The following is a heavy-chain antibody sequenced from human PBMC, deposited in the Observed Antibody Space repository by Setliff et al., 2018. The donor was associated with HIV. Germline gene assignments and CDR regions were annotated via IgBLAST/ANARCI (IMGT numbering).Heavy chain of an antibody. Sequence: LRLSCAVSGFIFNTYSMNWVRQAPGEGLEWVSYIGGSGSAIYYADSVKGRFTISRDNAKNSLYLQLNSLRAEDTAVYYCVRDASPDYDSGGYSAGGHWGRGTLVTVSS. D-gene: IGHD3-22*01. V-gene: IGHV3-48*01. J-gene: IGHJ4*02. CDR3: VRDASPDYDSGGYSAGGH. CDR2: IGGSGSAI. CDR1: GFIFNTYS.